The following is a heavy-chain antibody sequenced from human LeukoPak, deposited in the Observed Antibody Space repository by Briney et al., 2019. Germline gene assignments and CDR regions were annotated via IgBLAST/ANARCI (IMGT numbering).Heavy chain of an antibody. D-gene: IGHD3-22*01. CDR1: HYSISSNYY. Sequence: SETLSPTCTVSHYSISSNYYWGWSRHPPGKGVEWIGIIYHSGSTYYNPSLKSRVTISVDTSKNQFSLKLTSVTAADTAVYYCARSSGYMSYWGQGTLVTVSS. CDR2: IYHSGST. J-gene: IGHJ4*02. CDR3: ARSSGYMSY. V-gene: IGHV4-38-2*02.